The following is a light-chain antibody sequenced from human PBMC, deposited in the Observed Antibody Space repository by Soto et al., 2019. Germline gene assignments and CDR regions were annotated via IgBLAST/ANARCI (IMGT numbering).Light chain of an antibody. CDR1: QSVSSY. CDR3: QQRSNWPRT. J-gene: IGKJ1*01. Sequence: EIVLTQSPATLSLSPGERANLSCRASQSVSSYLAWYQQKPGQAPRLLIYDASNRATGIPARFSGSGSGTDFTLTFSSLEPEDFAVYYCQQRSNWPRTFGQGTKVDI. CDR2: DAS. V-gene: IGKV3-11*01.